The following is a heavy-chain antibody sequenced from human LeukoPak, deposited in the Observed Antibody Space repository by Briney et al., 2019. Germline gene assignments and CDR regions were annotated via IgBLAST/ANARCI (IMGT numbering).Heavy chain of an antibody. Sequence: KPSETLSLTCTVSGGSISSYYWSWIRQPPGKGLEWIGYIYYSGSTNYNPSLKSRLTISVDTNKNQFSLKLRSVTAADTAVYYCARDANVRGVAAFDIWGQGTMVTVSS. CDR2: IYYSGST. CDR3: ARDANVRGVAAFDI. CDR1: GGSISSYY. D-gene: IGHD3-10*01. J-gene: IGHJ3*02. V-gene: IGHV4-59*01.